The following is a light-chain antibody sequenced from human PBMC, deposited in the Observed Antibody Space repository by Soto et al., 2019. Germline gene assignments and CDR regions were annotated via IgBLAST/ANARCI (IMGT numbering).Light chain of an antibody. Sequence: DIQMTQSPSSLSASVGDRVTITCRSSQTIDICLNWYQQKPGAAPKLLIWSSSTLPTGVPSRFSGRGSGTDFTLTISGLQPEDVAIYYCQQSYNTPRTFGQGTRWIS. CDR2: SSS. V-gene: IGKV1-39*01. J-gene: IGKJ1*01. CDR1: QTIDIC. CDR3: QQSYNTPRT.